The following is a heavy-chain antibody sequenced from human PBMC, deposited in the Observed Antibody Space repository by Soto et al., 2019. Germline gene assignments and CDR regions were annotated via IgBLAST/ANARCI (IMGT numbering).Heavy chain of an antibody. CDR2: IYHSGST. CDR1: GASISSGGYS. V-gene: IGHV4-30-2*01. Sequence: QLQLQESGSGLVKPSQTLSLTCAVSGASISSGGYSWSWIRQPPGKGLEWIGYIYHSGSTYYNPSPXSXDTRPIDMSKNQFSLKVNSVTAADTAVYYCVRGLGLWGQGTLVTVSS. J-gene: IGHJ5*02. CDR3: VRGLGL.